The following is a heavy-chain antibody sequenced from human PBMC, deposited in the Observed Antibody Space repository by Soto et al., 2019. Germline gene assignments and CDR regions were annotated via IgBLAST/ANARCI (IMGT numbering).Heavy chain of an antibody. CDR2: ISGSGGST. J-gene: IGHJ2*01. Sequence: PGGSLRLSCAASGFTFSSYAMSWVRQAPGKGLEWVSAISGSGGSTYYADSVKGRFTISRDNSKNTLYLQMNSLRAEDTAVYYCAKVAWGVSRGFLNFDLWGRGTLVTVSS. D-gene: IGHD3-16*01. CDR1: GFTFSSYA. V-gene: IGHV3-23*01. CDR3: AKVAWGVSRGFLNFDL.